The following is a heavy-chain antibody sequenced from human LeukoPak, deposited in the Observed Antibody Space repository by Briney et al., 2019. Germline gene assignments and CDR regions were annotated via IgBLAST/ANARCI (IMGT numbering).Heavy chain of an antibody. D-gene: IGHD3-22*01. Sequence: GASVKVSCKASGCTFSSYAISWVRQAPGQGLEWMGGIIPIFGTANYAQKFQGRVTITADESTSTAYMELSSLRSEDTAVYYCAREKYYYDSSESGIQYYFDYWGQGTLVTVSS. CDR2: IIPIFGTA. CDR1: GCTFSSYA. J-gene: IGHJ4*02. V-gene: IGHV1-69*13. CDR3: AREKYYYDSSESGIQYYFDY.